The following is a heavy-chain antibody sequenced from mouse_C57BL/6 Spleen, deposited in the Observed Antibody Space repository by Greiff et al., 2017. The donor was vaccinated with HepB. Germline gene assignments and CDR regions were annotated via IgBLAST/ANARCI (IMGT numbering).Heavy chain of an antibody. CDR3: ARDGYYGGSHYFDD. V-gene: IGHV1-52*01. J-gene: IGHJ2*01. CDR2: IDPSDRET. CDR1: GYTFTSYW. Sequence: VQLQQSGAELVRPGSSVKLSCKASGYTFTSYWMHWVKQRPIQGLEWIGNIDPSDRETHYNQKFKDKATLTVDKSSSTSYMQLSSLTSEDSAVYYCARDGYYGGSHYFDDWGQGTTLTVAS. D-gene: IGHD1-1*01.